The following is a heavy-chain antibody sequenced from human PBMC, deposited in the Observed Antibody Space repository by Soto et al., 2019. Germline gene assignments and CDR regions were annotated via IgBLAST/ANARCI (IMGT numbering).Heavy chain of an antibody. J-gene: IGHJ6*04. CDR2: IDNAGTDS. CDR1: GFTLSGRS. V-gene: IGHV3-74*01. CDR3: ARGWFGPEV. D-gene: IGHD3-10*01. Sequence: EVQLVESGGGLVQPGGSLRLSCAASGFTLSGRSMHWVRQAPGKGLVWVSGIDNAGTDSTYADSVKGRFTSPRDNAKNMLYLQMNRLRVEDTAVYYCARGWFGPEVWGKGTTVTVSA.